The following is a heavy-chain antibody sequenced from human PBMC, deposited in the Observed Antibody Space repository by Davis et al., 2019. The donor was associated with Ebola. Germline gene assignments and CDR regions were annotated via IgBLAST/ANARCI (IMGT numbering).Heavy chain of an antibody. V-gene: IGHV3-23*01. D-gene: IGHD3-3*01. CDR1: GFTFSSYA. CDR3: AKSGLSFGVVKYHYGMDV. Sequence: PGGSLRLSCAASGFTFSSYAMSWVRQAPGKGLEWVSAISGSGGSTYYADSVKGRFTISRDNSKNTVYLQMNSLRAEDTAVYYCAKSGLSFGVVKYHYGMDVWGKGTTVTVSS. CDR2: ISGSGGST. J-gene: IGHJ6*04.